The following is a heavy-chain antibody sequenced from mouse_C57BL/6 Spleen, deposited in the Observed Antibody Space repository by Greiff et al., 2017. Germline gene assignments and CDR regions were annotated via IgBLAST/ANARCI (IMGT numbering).Heavy chain of an antibody. J-gene: IGHJ1*03. CDR2: INPSSGYT. V-gene: IGHV1-4*01. CDR3: AIAPDVWYFDV. CDR1: GYTFTSYT. Sequence: VMLVESGAELARPGASVKMSCKASGYTFTSYTMHWVKQRPGQGLEWIGYINPSSGYTKYNQKFKDKATLTAEKSSSTAYMQLSSLTSEDSAVYDCAIAPDVWYFDVWGTGTTVTVSS.